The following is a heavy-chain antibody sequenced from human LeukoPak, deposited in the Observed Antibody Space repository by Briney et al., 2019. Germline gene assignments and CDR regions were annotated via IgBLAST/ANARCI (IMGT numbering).Heavy chain of an antibody. D-gene: IGHD6-13*01. CDR3: AGGIAAADPYYFDY. J-gene: IGHJ4*02. V-gene: IGHV3-53*01. CDR1: GFTVSSNY. Sequence: GGSLRLSCAASGFTVSSNYMSWVRQAPGKGLEWVSVIYSGGSTYYADSVKGRFTISRDNSKNTLYPQMNSLRAEDTAVYYCAGGIAAADPYYFDYWGQGTLVTVSS. CDR2: IYSGGST.